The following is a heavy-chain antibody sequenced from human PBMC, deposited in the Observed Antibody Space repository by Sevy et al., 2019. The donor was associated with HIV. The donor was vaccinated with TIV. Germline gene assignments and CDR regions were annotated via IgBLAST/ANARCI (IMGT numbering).Heavy chain of an antibody. CDR2: LSFGCGKI. CDR3: AREGCSRPHDY. V-gene: IGHV3-23*01. J-gene: IGHJ4*02. D-gene: IGHD2-8*01. CDR1: GFAFYEYS. Sequence: GGSLRLSCAASGFAFYEYSMSWIRQAPGKGLEWVATLSFGCGKINYADSVKGRFTISRDNSKNSFYLQMDNLRVEDTAPYYCAREGCSRPHDYWGQGTQVTVSS.